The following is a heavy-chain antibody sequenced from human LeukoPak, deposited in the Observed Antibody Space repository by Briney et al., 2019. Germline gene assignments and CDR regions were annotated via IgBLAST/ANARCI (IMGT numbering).Heavy chain of an antibody. D-gene: IGHD3-9*01. CDR3: ARDHDILTGYSEYYYYYYYMDV. J-gene: IGHJ6*03. CDR1: VYTFTCYY. CDR2: INPNSGGT. Sequence: ASATVSCKASVYTFTCYYMHWVRQAPGQGLEWMGWINPNSGGTNYAQKFQGRVTMTRDTSISTAYMELSRLRSDDTAAYYCARDHDILTGYSEYYYYYYYMDVWGKGTTVTVSS. V-gene: IGHV1-2*02.